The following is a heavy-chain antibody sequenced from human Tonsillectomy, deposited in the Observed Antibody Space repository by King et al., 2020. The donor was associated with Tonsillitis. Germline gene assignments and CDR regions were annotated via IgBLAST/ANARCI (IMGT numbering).Heavy chain of an antibody. CDR2: ISSSSSYI. Sequence: VQLVESGGGLVKPGGSLRLSCAASGFTFSSYSMNWVRQAPGKGLEWVSSISSSSSYIYYADSVKGRFTISRDNAKISLYLQMNSLRAEDTAVYYCARGYGPAHEYMDVWGQGTTVTVSS. J-gene: IGHJ6*02. D-gene: IGHD3-10*01. CDR1: GFTFSSYS. CDR3: ARGYGPAHEYMDV. V-gene: IGHV3-21*01.